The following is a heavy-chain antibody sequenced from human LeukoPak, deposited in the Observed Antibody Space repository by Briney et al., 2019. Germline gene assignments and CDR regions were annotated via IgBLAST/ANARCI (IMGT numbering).Heavy chain of an antibody. CDR3: ARRTYYYGMDV. CDR2: INWNGGST. J-gene: IGHJ6*02. V-gene: IGHV3-20*04. CDR1: GFTFDDYG. Sequence: GGSLRLSCAASGFTFDDYGLSWVRQAPGKGLEWVSGINWNGGSTGYGDSVKGRFTISRDNAKKSLYLQMNSLRAEDTALYYCARRTYYYGMDVWGQGTTVTVSS.